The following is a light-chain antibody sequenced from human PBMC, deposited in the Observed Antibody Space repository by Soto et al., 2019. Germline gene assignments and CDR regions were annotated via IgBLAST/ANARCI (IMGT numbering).Light chain of an antibody. CDR3: QQRSNWQGLT. J-gene: IGKJ4*01. CDR1: QSVSSY. CDR2: DAS. V-gene: IGKV3-11*01. Sequence: EIVLTQSPATLSLPPGERATLSCRASQSVSSYLAWYQQKPDQAPRLLIYDASNRATGIPARFSGSGSGTDFTLTISSLEAEDFAVYYCQQRSNWQGLTFGGGTKVEL.